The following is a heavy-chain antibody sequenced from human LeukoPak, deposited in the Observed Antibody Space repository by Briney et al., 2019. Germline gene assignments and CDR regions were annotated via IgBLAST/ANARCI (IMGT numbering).Heavy chain of an antibody. CDR2: ISTIGYT. J-gene: IGHJ4*02. D-gene: IGHD2-2*01. V-gene: IGHV3-11*06. CDR1: GFIFSDYY. Sequence: GRSLRLSCTASGFIFSDYYMGWVRQAPGQGLEWISYISTIGYTSYADSVKGRFTISRDTAKKSVYLQMNSLRAEDTSIYYCTRRDCTRTSCYASDWGQGTLVTVSS. CDR3: TRRDCTRTSCYASD.